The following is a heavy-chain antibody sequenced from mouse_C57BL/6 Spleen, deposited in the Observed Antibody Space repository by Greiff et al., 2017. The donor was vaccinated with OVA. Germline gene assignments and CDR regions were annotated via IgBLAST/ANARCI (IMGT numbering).Heavy chain of an antibody. J-gene: IGHJ2*01. Sequence: EVQGVESGGGLVKPGGSLKLSCAASGSTFSDYGMHWVRQAPEKGLEWVAYISSGSSTIYYADTVKGRFTISRDNAKNTLFLQMTSLRSEDTAMYYCARNGPDGYFDYWGQGTTLTVSS. CDR2: ISSGSSTI. CDR3: ARNGPDGYFDY. V-gene: IGHV5-17*01. CDR1: GSTFSDYG. D-gene: IGHD2-3*01.